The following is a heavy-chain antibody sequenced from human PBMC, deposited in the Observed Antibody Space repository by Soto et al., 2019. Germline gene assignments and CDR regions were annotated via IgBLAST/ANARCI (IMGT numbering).Heavy chain of an antibody. V-gene: IGHV3-21*01. CDR2: ISSSSRYI. CDR3: ARDLYSSSARYFGY. D-gene: IGHD6-6*01. Sequence: EVQLVESGGGLVKPGGSLRLSCAASGFTFSSYIMNWVRQAPGKGMEWVSSISSSSRYISYADSVKGRVTISRDNAKNSLYLQMNSLRAEDTAVYYCARDLYSSSARYFGYWGQGTLVTVSS. J-gene: IGHJ4*02. CDR1: GFTFSSYI.